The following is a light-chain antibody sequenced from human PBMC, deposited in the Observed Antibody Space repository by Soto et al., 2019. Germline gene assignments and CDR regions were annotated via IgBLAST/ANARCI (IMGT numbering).Light chain of an antibody. J-gene: IGLJ3*02. CDR2: STN. Sequence: QTVVTQEPSFSVSPGRTVTLTCGLSSGSVSTNYYPSWYQQTPGQAPRTLIYSTNTRSSGVPDRFSGSILGNKAALTITGAQADDEYDYYCVLYMGGGIWVFGGGTKLTVL. CDR3: VLYMGGGIWV. V-gene: IGLV8-61*01. CDR1: SGSVSTNYY.